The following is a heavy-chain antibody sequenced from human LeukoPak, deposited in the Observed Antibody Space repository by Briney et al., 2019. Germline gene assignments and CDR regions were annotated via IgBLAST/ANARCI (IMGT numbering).Heavy chain of an antibody. CDR1: GFTVSSNY. Sequence: GGSLRLSCTASGFTVSSNYMTWVRQPPGKGLEWVSLIYSGGDTFYADSVKGRSTISRDNSKNTLYLQMNSLRAEDTAIYYCARDRSVGTTTGLFDPWGQGALVTVSS. CDR3: ARDRSVGTTTGLFDP. CDR2: IYSGGDT. D-gene: IGHD1-26*01. V-gene: IGHV3-53*01. J-gene: IGHJ5*02.